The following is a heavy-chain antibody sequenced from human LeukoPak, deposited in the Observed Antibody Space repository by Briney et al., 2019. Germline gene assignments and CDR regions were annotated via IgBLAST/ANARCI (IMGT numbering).Heavy chain of an antibody. CDR3: ARGEGDFWSTSEGLLLHNWFDS. CDR2: ISSSSNYI. J-gene: IGHJ5*01. Sequence: GGSLRLSCAASGFTFSSYSMNWVRQAPGKGLEWVSSISSSSNYIYYAESVKGRSTISRDNAKKSLYLQMNSLRAEDTAVYFCARGEGDFWSTSEGLLLHNWFDSWGQGTLVTVSS. CDR1: GFTFSSYS. D-gene: IGHD3-3*01. V-gene: IGHV3-21*01.